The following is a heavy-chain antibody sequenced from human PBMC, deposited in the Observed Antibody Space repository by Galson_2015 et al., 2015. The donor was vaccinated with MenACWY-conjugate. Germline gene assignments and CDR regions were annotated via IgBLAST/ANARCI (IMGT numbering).Heavy chain of an antibody. CDR3: ATGQVGFSTGWNY. D-gene: IGHD6-19*01. J-gene: IGHJ4*02. CDR1: NGSFSGYY. V-gene: IGHV4-34*01. CDR2: ISHSGNT. Sequence: ETLSLTCAVYNGSFSGYYWSWVRQPPGRGLEWIGEISHSGNTNNSPSLRSRVTISVDTSKNQFYLKLSSVTAADTAVYYCATGQVGFSTGWNYWGQGTLVTVSS.